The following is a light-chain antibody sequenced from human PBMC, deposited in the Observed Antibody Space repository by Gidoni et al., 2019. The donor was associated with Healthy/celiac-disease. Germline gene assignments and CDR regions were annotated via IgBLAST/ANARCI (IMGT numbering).Light chain of an antibody. CDR1: QSVSSSY. CDR3: QQYGSSPKT. Sequence: IVLTQSPGTLSLSPGERATLSCRASQSVSSSYLAWYQQKPGQATRLLIYGASSRATGIPDRFSGSGSGTDFTLTISRLEPEDFAVYYCQQYGSSPKTFGQGTKVEIK. V-gene: IGKV3-20*01. J-gene: IGKJ1*01. CDR2: GAS.